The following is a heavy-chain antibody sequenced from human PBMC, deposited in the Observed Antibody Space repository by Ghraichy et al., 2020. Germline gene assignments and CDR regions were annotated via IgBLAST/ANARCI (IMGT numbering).Heavy chain of an antibody. CDR2: IYYSGST. Sequence: SETLSLTCTVSGGSISSSSYYWGWIRQPPGKGLEWIGSIYYSGSTYYNPSLKSRVTISVDTSKNQFSLKLSSVTAADTAVYYCARHHSGSCRGPIQHWGQGTLVTVSS. CDR3: ARHHSGSCRGPIQH. CDR1: GGSISSSSYY. D-gene: IGHD1-26*01. J-gene: IGHJ1*01. V-gene: IGHV4-39*01.